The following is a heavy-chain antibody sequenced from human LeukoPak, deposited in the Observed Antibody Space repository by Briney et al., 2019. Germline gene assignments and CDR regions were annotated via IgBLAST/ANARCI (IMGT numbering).Heavy chain of an antibody. CDR2: IYPGDSDT. CDR1: GYRFSSYW. D-gene: IGHD3-3*01. CDR3: ARHRDDFLEWLPFDY. V-gene: IGHV5-51*01. Sequence: PGESLKISCKGSGYRFSSYWIGWVRQMPGKGLEWMGIIYPGDSDTRYSPSFQGQVTISADKSISTAYLQWSSLKASDTAIYYCARHRDDFLEWLPFDYWGQETLVTVSS. J-gene: IGHJ4*02.